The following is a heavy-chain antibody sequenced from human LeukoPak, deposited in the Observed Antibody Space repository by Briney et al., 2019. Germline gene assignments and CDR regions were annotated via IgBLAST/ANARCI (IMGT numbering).Heavy chain of an antibody. V-gene: IGHV1-2*02. D-gene: IGHD6-6*01. J-gene: IGHJ5*02. CDR3: ARSTRIAARRENWFDP. CDR1: GYTFTGYY. CDR2: INPNSGGT. Sequence: GASVKVSCKASGYTFTGYYMHWVRRAPGQGLEWMGWINPNSGGTNYAQKFQGRVTMTRDTSISTAYMELSRLRSDDTAVYYCARSTRIAARRENWFDPWGQGTLVTVSS.